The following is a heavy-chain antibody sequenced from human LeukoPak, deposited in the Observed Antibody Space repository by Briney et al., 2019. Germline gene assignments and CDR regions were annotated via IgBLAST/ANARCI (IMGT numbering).Heavy chain of an antibody. CDR3: ARDHYDFWSGYYHRYFDY. D-gene: IGHD3-3*01. Sequence: GGSLRLSCAASGFTFSSYWMHWVRQAPGKGLVWVSRINSDGSSTSYADSVKGRFTISRDNAKNTLYLQMNSLRAEDTAVYYCARDHYDFWSGYYHRYFDYWGQGTLVTVSS. J-gene: IGHJ4*02. CDR2: INSDGSST. V-gene: IGHV3-74*01. CDR1: GFTFSSYW.